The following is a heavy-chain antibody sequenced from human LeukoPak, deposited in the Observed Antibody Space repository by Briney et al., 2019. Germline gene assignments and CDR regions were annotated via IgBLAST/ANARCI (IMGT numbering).Heavy chain of an antibody. V-gene: IGHV3-20*04. D-gene: IGHD3-10*02. CDR3: AELGITMIGGV. CDR1: GFTLDDYG. J-gene: IGHJ6*04. Sequence: GGSLRLSCAASGFTLDDYGMSWVRQAPGKGLEWVSGINWDGSNTAYADSVKGRFTIFRDNAKNSLYLQMNSLRAEDTAVYYCAELGITMIGGVWGKGTTVTISS. CDR2: INWDGSNT.